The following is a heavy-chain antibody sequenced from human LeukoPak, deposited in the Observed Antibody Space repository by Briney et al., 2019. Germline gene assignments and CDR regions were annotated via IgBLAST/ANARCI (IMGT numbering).Heavy chain of an antibody. CDR3: ARGLIGDGDYGFT. CDR1: GFTFSSYA. D-gene: IGHD4-17*01. Sequence: GGSLRLSCAASGFTFSSYAMHWVRQAPGKGLEWVAVISYDGSNKYYADSVKGRFTISRDNSKNTLYLQMNSLRAEDTAVYYCARGLIGDGDYGFTWGQGTLVTVSS. V-gene: IGHV3-30-3*01. CDR2: ISYDGSNK. J-gene: IGHJ5*02.